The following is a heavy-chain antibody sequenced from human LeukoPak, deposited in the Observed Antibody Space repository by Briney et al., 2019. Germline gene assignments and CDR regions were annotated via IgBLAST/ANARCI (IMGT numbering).Heavy chain of an antibody. CDR3: ARRVGLCSGGSCYYYYYYMDV. V-gene: IGHV1-18*01. J-gene: IGHJ6*03. Sequence: GASVKVSCKASGYTFTSYGISWVRQAPGQGLEWMGWISAYNGNTNYAQKFQGRVTMTRDTSISTAYMELSRLRSDDTAVYYCARRVGLCSGGSCYYYYYYMDVWGKGTTVTVSS. CDR2: ISAYNGNT. D-gene: IGHD2-15*01. CDR1: GYTFTSYG.